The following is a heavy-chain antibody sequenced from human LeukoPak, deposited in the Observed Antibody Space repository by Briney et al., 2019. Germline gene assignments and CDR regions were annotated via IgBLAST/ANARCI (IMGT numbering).Heavy chain of an antibody. CDR2: ISYDGSNK. CDR3: ARDNGDYSNYWYFDL. Sequence: GGSLRLSCAASGFTFSSYAMHWVRQAPGKGLEWVAIISYDGSNKYYADSVKGRFTISRDNSKNTLYLQMNSLRAEDTAAYYCARDNGDYSNYWYFDLWGRGTLVTVSS. CDR1: GFTFSSYA. D-gene: IGHD4-17*01. V-gene: IGHV3-30*04. J-gene: IGHJ2*01.